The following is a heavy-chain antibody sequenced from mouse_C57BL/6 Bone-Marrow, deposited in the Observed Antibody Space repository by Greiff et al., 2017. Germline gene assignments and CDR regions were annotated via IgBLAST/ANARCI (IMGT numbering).Heavy chain of an antibody. D-gene: IGHD2-2*01. J-gene: IGHJ3*01. Sequence: QVQLQQPGAELVMPGASVKLSCKASGYTFTSYWMHWVKQRPGQGLEWIGEIDPSDSYTTYNQKFKGKSILTVDKSSSTAYMQLSSLTSEDSAVYYCAIYYGYDEPSYWGQGTLVTVSA. CDR3: AIYYGYDEPSY. V-gene: IGHV1-69*01. CDR2: IDPSDSYT. CDR1: GYTFTSYW.